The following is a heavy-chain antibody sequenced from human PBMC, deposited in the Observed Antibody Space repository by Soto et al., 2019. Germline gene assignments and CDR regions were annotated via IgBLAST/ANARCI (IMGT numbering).Heavy chain of an antibody. CDR1: GASISRSHW. CDR3: ASVANSGDFDS. D-gene: IGHD4-17*01. J-gene: IGHJ5*01. Sequence: QVQLQESGPGLVKPSGTLSLTCAVSGASISRSHWWSWVRQSPGKGLEWIGEIYHSGSTNYNPSLNSRVTISVDTSTNQFSLSLTSMTAADTAVYYCASVANSGDFDSGGQGALVTVSS. V-gene: IGHV4-4*02. CDR2: IYHSGST.